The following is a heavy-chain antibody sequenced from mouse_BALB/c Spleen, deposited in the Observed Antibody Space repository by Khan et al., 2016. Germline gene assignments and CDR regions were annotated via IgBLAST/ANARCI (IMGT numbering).Heavy chain of an antibody. CDR3: AEEMGWFDY. V-gene: IGHV3-2*02. J-gene: IGHJ3*01. CDR1: GYSITSDYA. Sequence: EVQLVESGPGLVKPSQSLSLTCTVTGYSITSDYAWNWIRQFPGNKLEWMGYISYSGSTSYNPSLKSRISITRDTSKNQIFLRLNSVTTEDTATYDCAEEMGWFDYWGQGTLVTVSA. CDR2: ISYSGST.